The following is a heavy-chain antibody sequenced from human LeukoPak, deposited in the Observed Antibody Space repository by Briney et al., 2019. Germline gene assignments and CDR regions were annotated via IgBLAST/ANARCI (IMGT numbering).Heavy chain of an antibody. Sequence: SETLPLTCTVSGGSISSYYWSWIRQPPGKGLEWIGYIYYIGSTNYNPSLKSRVTISVDTSKNQFSLKLSSVTAADTAVYYCASGGRWFGEVFRYGMDVWGQGTTVTVSS. D-gene: IGHD3-10*01. J-gene: IGHJ6*02. V-gene: IGHV4-59*01. CDR2: IYYIGST. CDR3: ASGGRWFGEVFRYGMDV. CDR1: GGSISSYY.